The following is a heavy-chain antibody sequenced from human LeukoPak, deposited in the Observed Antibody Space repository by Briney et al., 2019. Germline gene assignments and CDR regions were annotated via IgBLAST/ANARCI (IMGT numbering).Heavy chain of an antibody. CDR1: GYSFTSYW. Sequence: GESLKISCKGSGYSFTSYWIGWVRQMPGKGLEWMGIIYPGDSDTRYSPSFQGQVTISADKSISTAYLQWSSLKASDTAMYYCARLDLTRDYDFWSGYSHYFDYWGQGTLVTVSS. CDR2: IYPGDSDT. J-gene: IGHJ4*02. CDR3: ARLDLTRDYDFWSGYSHYFDY. D-gene: IGHD3-3*01. V-gene: IGHV5-51*01.